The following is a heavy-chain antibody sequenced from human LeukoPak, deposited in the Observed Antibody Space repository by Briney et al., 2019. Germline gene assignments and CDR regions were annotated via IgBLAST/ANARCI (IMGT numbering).Heavy chain of an antibody. CDR2: LIPIFGTA. CDR1: GGTFSSYA. CDR3: ASIGGARYYYYYMDV. Sequence: ASVTVSCKASGGTFSSYAISWVRQAPGQGLEWMGGLIPIFGTANYAQKFQGRVTITTDESTSTAYMELSSLKSEDTAVYYCASIGGARYYYYYMDVWGKRTTATVSS. V-gene: IGHV1-69*05. J-gene: IGHJ6*03. D-gene: IGHD1-26*01.